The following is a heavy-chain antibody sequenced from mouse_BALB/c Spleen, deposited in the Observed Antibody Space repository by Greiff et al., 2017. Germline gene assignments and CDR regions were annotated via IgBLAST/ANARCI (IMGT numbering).Heavy chain of an antibody. CDR1: GFTFSSYA. Sequence: EVQGVESGGGLVKPGGSLKLSCAASGFTFSSYAMSWVRQTPEKRLEWVASISSGGSTYYPDSVKGRFTISRDNARNILYLQMSSLRSEDTAMYYCARDDGTLAYWGQGTLVTVSA. J-gene: IGHJ3*01. CDR2: ISSGGST. CDR3: ARDDGTLAY. D-gene: IGHD2-3*01. V-gene: IGHV5-6-5*01.